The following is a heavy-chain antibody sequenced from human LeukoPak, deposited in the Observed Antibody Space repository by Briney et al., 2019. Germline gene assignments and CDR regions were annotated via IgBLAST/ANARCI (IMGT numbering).Heavy chain of an antibody. J-gene: IGHJ5*02. Sequence: SETLSLTCTVSGGSISSYYWSRIRQPPGKGLEWIGYIYYSGSTNYNPSLKSRVTISVDTSKNQFSLKLSSVTAADTAVYYCARGGGRLLTWGWWFDPWGQGTLVTVSS. D-gene: IGHD2-15*01. CDR2: IYYSGST. CDR3: ARGGGRLLTWGWWFDP. CDR1: GGSISSYY. V-gene: IGHV4-59*01.